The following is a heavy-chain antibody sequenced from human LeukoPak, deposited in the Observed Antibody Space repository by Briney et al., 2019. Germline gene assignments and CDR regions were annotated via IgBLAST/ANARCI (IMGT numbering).Heavy chain of an antibody. CDR3: ATIMGPYDFWSGYYRDY. Sequence: SETLSLTCTVSGGSISSGSYYWSSIRQPAGKGLEWIGRIYTSGSTNYNPSLKSRVTISVDTSKNQFSLKLSSVTAADTAVYYCATIMGPYDFWSGYYRDYWGQGTLVTVSS. J-gene: IGHJ4*02. CDR2: IYTSGST. V-gene: IGHV4-61*02. CDR1: GGSISSGSYY. D-gene: IGHD3-3*01.